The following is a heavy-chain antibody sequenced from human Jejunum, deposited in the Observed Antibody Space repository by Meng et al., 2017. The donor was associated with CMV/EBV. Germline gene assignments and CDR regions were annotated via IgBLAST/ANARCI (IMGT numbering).Heavy chain of an antibody. CDR3: VRSRWRIVGGVIGGRAYFDH. V-gene: IGHV3-7*01. J-gene: IGHJ4*02. Sequence: GRQGPGKGRECVASIRGDEGAQYYVDSVKRRFGISKDNAKNTVYLQMNSLRVEDTAVYYCVRSRWRIVGGVIGGRAYFDHWGQGTLVTVSS. D-gene: IGHD3-10*01. CDR2: IRGDEGAQ.